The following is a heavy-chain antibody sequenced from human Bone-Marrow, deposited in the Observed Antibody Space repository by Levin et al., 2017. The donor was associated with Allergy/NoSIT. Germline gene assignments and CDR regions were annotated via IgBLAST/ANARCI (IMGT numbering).Heavy chain of an antibody. D-gene: IGHD4-17*01. J-gene: IGHJ4*02. V-gene: IGHV1-2*02. CDR2: VDPNSGDT. Sequence: VASVKVSCKASGYTLTANYMHWVRQAPGQGLEWMAWVDPNSGDTYYAQKFQGRVTVTRDTSINTAYMEVTRVASDDTAMYYCATDFPTGTSASGYWGQGTLVTVSS. CDR1: GYTLTANY. CDR3: ATDFPTGTSASGY.